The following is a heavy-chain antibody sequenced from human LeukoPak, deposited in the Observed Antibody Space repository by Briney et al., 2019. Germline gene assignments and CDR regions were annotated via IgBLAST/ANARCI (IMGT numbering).Heavy chain of an antibody. Sequence: SETLSLTCTVSGGSISSYYWSWIRQPPGKGLEWIGEINHSGSTNYNPSLKSRVTISVDTSKNQFSLKLSSVTAADTAVCYCARGSRIAAPNYWGQGTLVTVSS. CDR1: GGSISSYY. CDR2: INHSGST. D-gene: IGHD6-6*01. J-gene: IGHJ4*02. CDR3: ARGSRIAAPNY. V-gene: IGHV4-34*01.